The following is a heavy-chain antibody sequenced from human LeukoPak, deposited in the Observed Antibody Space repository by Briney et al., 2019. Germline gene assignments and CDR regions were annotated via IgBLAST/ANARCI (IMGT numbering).Heavy chain of an antibody. V-gene: IGHV3-23*01. CDR3: AKDLCSSTSCYWDF. D-gene: IGHD2-2*01. CDR2: ISGSGDSR. CDR1: GFIFSSYA. J-gene: IGHJ4*02. Sequence: PGGSLRLSCAASGFIFSSYAMSWVRQAPGKGLEWVLGISGSGDSRYYADSVKGRFTISRDNSENTLYLQMNSLRAEDTAVYYCAKDLCSSTSCYWDFWGQGTLVTVSS.